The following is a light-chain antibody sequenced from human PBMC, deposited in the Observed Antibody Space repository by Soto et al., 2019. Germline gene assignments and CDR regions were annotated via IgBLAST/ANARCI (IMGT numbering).Light chain of an antibody. CDR3: QQYNTFSWT. V-gene: IGKV1-5*01. CDR1: QSISSW. J-gene: IGKJ1*01. CDR2: DAS. Sequence: DIQMTQKPSTRSRWSAYQFTITCRASQSISSWLAWYQQKPGKAPKLLIYDASSLESGVPSRFSGSGSGTEFTLTISSLHPDDFATYFCQQYNTFSWTFGQGTKV.